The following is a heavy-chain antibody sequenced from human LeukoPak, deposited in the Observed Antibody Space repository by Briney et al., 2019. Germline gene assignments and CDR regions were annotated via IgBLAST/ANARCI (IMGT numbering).Heavy chain of an antibody. CDR3: ARGQWLPVFDF. Sequence: NPSETLSLTCSVSGGFNTHYYWTWIRQPPGKGLEWIGYFYHSASTNYNPCLKSRVTISVDTSKNHFSLKLSSVTAADTAVYYCARGQWLPVFDFWGQGTLVTVSS. J-gene: IGHJ4*02. D-gene: IGHD3-22*01. CDR2: FYHSAST. CDR1: GGFNTHYY. V-gene: IGHV4-59*01.